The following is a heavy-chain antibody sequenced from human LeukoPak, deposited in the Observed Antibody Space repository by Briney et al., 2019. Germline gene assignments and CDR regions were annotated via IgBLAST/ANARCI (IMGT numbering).Heavy chain of an antibody. CDR3: ARRYYYDSSGYTFDY. V-gene: IGHV5-10-1*01. J-gene: IGHJ4*02. CDR2: IDPSDSYT. D-gene: IGHD3-22*01. Sequence: HGESLRISCKGSGYSFTSYWISWVRQMPGKGLEWMGRIDPSDSYTNYSPSFQGHVTISADKSISTAYLQWSSLKASDTAMYYCARRYYYDSSGYTFDYWGQGTLVTGSS. CDR1: GYSFTSYW.